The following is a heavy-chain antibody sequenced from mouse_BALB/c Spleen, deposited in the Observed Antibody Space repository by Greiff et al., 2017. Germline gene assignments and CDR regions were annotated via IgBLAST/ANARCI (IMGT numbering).Heavy chain of an antibody. Sequence: QVQLKESGAELAKPGASVKMSCKASGYTFTSYWMHWVKQRPGQGLEWIGYINPSTGYTEYNQKFKDKAILTADKSSSTAYMQLSSLTSEDSAVYYCARSGYYGTYYAMDYWGQGTSVTVSS. CDR1: GYTFTSYW. CDR2: INPSTGYT. CDR3: ARSGYYGTYYAMDY. V-gene: IGHV1-7*01. D-gene: IGHD2-1*01. J-gene: IGHJ4*01.